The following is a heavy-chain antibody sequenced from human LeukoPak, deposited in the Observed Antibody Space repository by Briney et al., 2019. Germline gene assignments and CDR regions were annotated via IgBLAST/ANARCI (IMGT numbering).Heavy chain of an antibody. V-gene: IGHV4-34*01. CDR3: ARGSTVHSHGFDI. J-gene: IGHJ3*02. CDR2: INHSGST. Sequence: SETLSLTCAVYGGSFSGFYWTWIHQPPGKGLEWIGEINHSGSTKYNPSLKSRITISVDASKKQFSLKLRSVTAADTAVYYCARGSTVHSHGFDIWGQGTIVTVSS. D-gene: IGHD5/OR15-5a*01. CDR1: GGSFSGFY.